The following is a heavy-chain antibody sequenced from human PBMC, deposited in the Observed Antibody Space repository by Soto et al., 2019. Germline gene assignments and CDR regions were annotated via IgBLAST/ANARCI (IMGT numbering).Heavy chain of an antibody. Sequence: SETLSLTCTVSGGSISSGGYYWSWIRQHPGKGLEWIGYIYYSGSTYYNPSLKSRVTISVDTSKNQFSLKLSSVTAADTAVYYCARGGVVVPAAPNDYYYYYGMDVWGQGTTVTV. CDR1: GGSISSGGYY. J-gene: IGHJ6*02. V-gene: IGHV4-31*03. D-gene: IGHD2-2*01. CDR2: IYYSGST. CDR3: ARGGVVVPAAPNDYYYYYGMDV.